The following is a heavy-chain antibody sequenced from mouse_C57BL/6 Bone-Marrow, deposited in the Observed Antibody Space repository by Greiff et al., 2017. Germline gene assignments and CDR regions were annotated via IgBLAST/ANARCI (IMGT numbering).Heavy chain of an antibody. CDR3: AKTDYDGLYYYAMDY. CDR2: IWRGGST. D-gene: IGHD2-4*01. CDR1: GFSLTSYG. V-gene: IGHV2-5*01. Sequence: VQVVESGPGLVQPSQSLSITCTVSGFSLTSYGVHWVRQSPGKGLEWLGVIWRGGSTDYNAAFMSRLSITKDNSKSQVFFKMNSLQADDTAIYYCAKTDYDGLYYYAMDYWGQGTSVTVSS. J-gene: IGHJ4*01.